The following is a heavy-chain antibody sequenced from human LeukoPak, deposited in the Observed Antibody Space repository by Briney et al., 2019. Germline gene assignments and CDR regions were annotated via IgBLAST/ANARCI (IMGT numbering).Heavy chain of an antibody. J-gene: IGHJ6*02. Sequence: GGSLRLSCAASGFTFRSYTMNWVRQAPGKGLEWVSSISSSTAYIYYADSLRGRFTISRDNAGNSLSLQMDSLRAEDTAVYYCASNPRKYDYYYYGMDVWGQGTTVTVSS. V-gene: IGHV3-21*01. CDR1: GFTFRSYT. CDR2: ISSSTAYI. CDR3: ASNPRKYDYYYYGMDV. D-gene: IGHD1-14*01.